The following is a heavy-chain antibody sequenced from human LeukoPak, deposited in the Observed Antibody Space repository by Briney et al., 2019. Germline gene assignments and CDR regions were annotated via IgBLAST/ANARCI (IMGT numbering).Heavy chain of an antibody. J-gene: IGHJ6*02. CDR2: INWNSGRI. CDR3: AKDRGSGTPYYYAMDV. V-gene: IGHV3-9*01. D-gene: IGHD3-10*01. Sequence: QPGRSLRLSCAASGFTFDDYAMHWVRQAPGKGLEWVSSINWNSGRIGYADSVKGRFTISRDNAKNSLYLQMTSLRTEDTALYYCAKDRGSGTPYYYAMDVWGQGTTVTVSS. CDR1: GFTFDDYA.